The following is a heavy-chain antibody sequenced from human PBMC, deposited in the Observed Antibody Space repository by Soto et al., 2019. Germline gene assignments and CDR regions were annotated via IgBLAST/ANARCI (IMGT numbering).Heavy chain of an antibody. J-gene: IGHJ4*02. Sequence: PGGSLRLSCAASGFTFSAYGIHWVRQAPGKGLEWVAVISHDGSNTNYADSVKGRFTFSRDNSKDTLYLQMNSLRAEDTAVYYCAKSPPYCSGGSCYEFDYWGQGTLVTVSS. CDR1: GFTFSAYG. CDR2: ISHDGSNT. D-gene: IGHD2-15*01. CDR3: AKSPPYCSGGSCYEFDY. V-gene: IGHV3-30*18.